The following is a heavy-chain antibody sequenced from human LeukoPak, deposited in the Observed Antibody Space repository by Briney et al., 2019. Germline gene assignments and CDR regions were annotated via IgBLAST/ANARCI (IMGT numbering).Heavy chain of an antibody. CDR1: GFTFSDYG. CDR3: AKPEGSFWSGFDY. J-gene: IGHJ4*02. Sequence: GGSLRLSCTASGFTFSDYGMHWVRQAPGKGLEWVAVIWYDGKNKYYADSVKGRFTISRDNSKNTMYLQLDSLRVEDTAVYYCAKPEGSFWSGFDYWGQGTLVTVSS. CDR2: IWYDGKNK. V-gene: IGHV3-33*06. D-gene: IGHD3-3*01.